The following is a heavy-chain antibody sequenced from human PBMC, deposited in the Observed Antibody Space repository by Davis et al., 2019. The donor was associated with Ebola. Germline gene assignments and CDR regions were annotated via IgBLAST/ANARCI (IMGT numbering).Heavy chain of an antibody. D-gene: IGHD2-15*01. CDR1: GYTFTGYY. CDR2: INPNSGGT. Sequence: AASVKVSCKASGYTFTGYYMHWVRQAPGQGLEWMGRINPNSGGTNYAQKFQVRVTMTRDTSISTAYVELSRLRSDDTAVYYCARKPGGVVITTTPAFDYWGQGTLVTVSS. V-gene: IGHV1-2*06. CDR3: ARKPGGVVITTTPAFDY. J-gene: IGHJ4*02.